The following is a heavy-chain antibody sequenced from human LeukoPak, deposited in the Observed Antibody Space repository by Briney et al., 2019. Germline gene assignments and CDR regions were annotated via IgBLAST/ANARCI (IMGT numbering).Heavy chain of an antibody. CDR3: ARHKRGDGYSGYDSFDY. V-gene: IGHV4-59*08. D-gene: IGHD5-12*01. CDR2: TYYSGST. J-gene: IGHJ4*02. CDR1: GGSISSYY. Sequence: SETLSLTCSVSGGSISSYYWSWIRQPPGKGLEWIGYTYYSGSTNYNPSLRSRVTISVDTSKNQFSLKLTSVTDADTAVYFCARHKRGDGYSGYDSFDYWGQGTLVTVSS.